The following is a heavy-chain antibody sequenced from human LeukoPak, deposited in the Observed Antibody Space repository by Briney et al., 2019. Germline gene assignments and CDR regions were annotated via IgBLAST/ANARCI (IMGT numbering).Heavy chain of an antibody. CDR3: ARERYSGHAFDI. J-gene: IGHJ3*02. CDR2: IYYSGST. Sequence: SETLSLTCTVSGGSISSYYWSWIRQPPGKGLDWIGFIYYSGSTNYNPSLKSRVTISVDTSKNQFSLKLSSVTAADTAVYYCARERYSGHAFDIWGQGTMVTVSS. V-gene: IGHV4-59*01. D-gene: IGHD5-12*01. CDR1: GGSISSYY.